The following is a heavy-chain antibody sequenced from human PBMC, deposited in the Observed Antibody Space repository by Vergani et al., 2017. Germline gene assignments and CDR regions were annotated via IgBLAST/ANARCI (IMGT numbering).Heavy chain of an antibody. V-gene: IGHV3-11*04. J-gene: IGHJ3*02. CDR3: ARDTFHFDSENYDDVFDS. CDR2: ISFSGNTI. CDR1: GFTFSDYY. Sequence: QVNLLESGGDLVKPGGSLTLSCVASGFTFSDYYMSWIRQAPGKGLEWVSSISFSGNTINYADSVRGRFTVSRDNAKNSLYLQMNSLRAEDTAMYYCARDTFHFDSENYDDVFDSWGQGTMVIVSS. D-gene: IGHD3-16*01.